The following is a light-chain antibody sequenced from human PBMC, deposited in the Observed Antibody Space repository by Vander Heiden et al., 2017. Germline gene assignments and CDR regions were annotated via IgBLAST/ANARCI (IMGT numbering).Light chain of an antibody. V-gene: IGLV3-21*02. Sequence: SYVLTQPPSVSVAPGQTARIVCGGNKIGIKSVHWYQQKPGQAPVLVVYDDSDRPSGIPERFSGSNSGNTATLTITRVEAGDEADYYCQVWDSSSDHVVFGGGTKLTVL. CDR1: KIGIKS. J-gene: IGLJ2*01. CDR3: QVWDSSSDHVV. CDR2: DDS.